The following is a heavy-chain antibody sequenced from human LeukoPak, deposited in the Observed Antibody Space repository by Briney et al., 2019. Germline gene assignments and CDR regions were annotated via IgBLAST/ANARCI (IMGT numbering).Heavy chain of an antibody. D-gene: IGHD2-8*01. CDR2: IYYSGST. CDR3: AGCTPRYGRHAMDV. V-gene: IGHV4-59*08. Sequence: SETLSLTCTVSGGSISSYYWSWTRQPPGKGLEWIGYIYYSGSTNYNPSLKSRVTISVDTSKNQFSLKLSSVTAADTAVYYCAGCTPRYGRHAMDVWGQGTTVTVSS. CDR1: GGSISSYY. J-gene: IGHJ6*02.